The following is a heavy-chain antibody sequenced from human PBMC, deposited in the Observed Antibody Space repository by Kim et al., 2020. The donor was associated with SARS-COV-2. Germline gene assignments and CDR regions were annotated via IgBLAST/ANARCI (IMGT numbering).Heavy chain of an antibody. CDR3: ARDWYGSGRLYGMDV. CDR1: GFTFSSYS. J-gene: IGHJ6*02. D-gene: IGHD3-10*01. V-gene: IGHV3-48*02. CDR2: ISSSSSTI. Sequence: GGSLRLSCAASGFTFSSYSMNWVRQAPGKGLEWVSYISSSSSTIYYADSVKGRFTISRDNAKNSLYLQMNSLRDEDTAVYYCARDWYGSGRLYGMDVWGQGTTVTVSS.